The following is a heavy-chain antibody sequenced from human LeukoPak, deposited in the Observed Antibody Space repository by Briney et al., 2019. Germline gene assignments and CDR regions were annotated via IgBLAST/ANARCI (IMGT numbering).Heavy chain of an antibody. Sequence: SETLSLTCAVYGGSFSGYYWSWIRQPPGKGLEWIGEINHSGSTNYNPSLKSRVTISVDTSKNQFSLKLSSVTAADTAVYYWASGPYYYYAFDIWGQGTMVTVSS. CDR3: ASGPYYYYAFDI. D-gene: IGHD3-10*01. V-gene: IGHV4-34*01. CDR2: INHSGST. J-gene: IGHJ3*02. CDR1: GGSFSGYY.